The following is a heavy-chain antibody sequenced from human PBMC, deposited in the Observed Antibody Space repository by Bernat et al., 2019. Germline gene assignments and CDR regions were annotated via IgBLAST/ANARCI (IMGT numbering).Heavy chain of an antibody. CDR2: ISSSGSTI. Sequence: EVQLVESGGGLVQPGRSLRLSCAASGFTFSSYEMNWVRQAPGKGLEWVSYISSSGSTIYYADSVKGRFTISRDNAKNSLYLQMNSLRAEDTAVYYCARGVFGGVIVLGWFDPWGQGTLVTVSS. V-gene: IGHV3-48*03. CDR1: GFTFSSYE. CDR3: ARGVFGGVIVLGWFDP. D-gene: IGHD3-16*02. J-gene: IGHJ5*02.